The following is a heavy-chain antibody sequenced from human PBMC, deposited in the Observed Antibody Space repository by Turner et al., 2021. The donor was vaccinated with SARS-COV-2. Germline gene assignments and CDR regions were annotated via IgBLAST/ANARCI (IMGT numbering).Heavy chain of an antibody. CDR3: ASSIVGATPLDY. CDR1: GGTFSSYA. Sequence: QVQLVQSGAEVKKPGSSVKVSCKASGGTFSSYAIRLVRQAPGQGLEWMGVIIPIFGTANYARKFQGRVTITADKSTSTAYMELSSLRSEDTAVYYCASSIVGATPLDYWGQGTLVTVSS. J-gene: IGHJ4*02. D-gene: IGHD1-26*01. CDR2: IIPIFGTA. V-gene: IGHV1-69*06.